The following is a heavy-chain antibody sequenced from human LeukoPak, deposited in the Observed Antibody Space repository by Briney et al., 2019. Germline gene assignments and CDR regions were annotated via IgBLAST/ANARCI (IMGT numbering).Heavy chain of an antibody. CDR2: TSAYNGDT. V-gene: IGHV1-18*04. D-gene: IGHD3-10*01. Sequence: ASVKVSCKASAYTFTRHGTSWARHAPGQGIEWMGWTSAYNGDTNYAQKFQGRVTMTTDTSTNTAFMELWSLRSDDTALYYCARSGEWSSYYYYYYGLDVWGQGTTVTVSS. CDR1: AYTFTRHG. CDR3: ARSGEWSSYYYYYYGLDV. J-gene: IGHJ6*02.